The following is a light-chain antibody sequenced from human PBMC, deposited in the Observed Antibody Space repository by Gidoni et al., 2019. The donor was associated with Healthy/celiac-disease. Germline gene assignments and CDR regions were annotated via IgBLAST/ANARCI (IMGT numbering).Light chain of an antibody. CDR2: DAS. V-gene: IGKV3-11*01. CDR3: QQRSNWPLSS. J-gene: IGKJ2*03. Sequence: ELVLTQSPATLSLSPGERATLSCRASQSVSSYVAWYQQKPGQAPRLLIYDASNRATGIPARFSGSGSGTDFTLTISSLEPEDFAVYYCQQRSNWPLSSFGQGTKLEIK. CDR1: QSVSSY.